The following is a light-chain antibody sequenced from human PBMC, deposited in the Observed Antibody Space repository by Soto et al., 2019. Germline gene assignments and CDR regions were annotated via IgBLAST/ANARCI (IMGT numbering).Light chain of an antibody. V-gene: IGLV3-21*02. CDR2: YDS. J-gene: IGLJ1*01. CDR3: QVWDDNSDHHV. CDR1: NIGGKS. Sequence: SYEMTHKSPVSVAPGQTARISCGGNNIGGKSVHGCQQKPGQAPVVFVYYDSDRPSWIPERFSGPNPGNTATLKISRVEAGDEADYHCQVWDDNSDHHVFGTGTKVPVL.